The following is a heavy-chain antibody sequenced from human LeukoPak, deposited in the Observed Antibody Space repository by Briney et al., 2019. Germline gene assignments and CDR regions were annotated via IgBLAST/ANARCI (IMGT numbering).Heavy chain of an antibody. CDR2: FDPEDGET. CDR3: ATDTHYYDSSGYCGSVS. CDR1: GYTLTELS. Sequence: ASVKVSCKVSGYTLTELSIHWVRQAPGKGLEWMGGFDPEDGETIYAQKFQGRVTMTEDTSTDTAYMELSSLRSEDTAVYYCATDTHYYDSSGYCGSVSWGQGTLVTVSS. D-gene: IGHD3-22*01. J-gene: IGHJ4*02. V-gene: IGHV1-24*01.